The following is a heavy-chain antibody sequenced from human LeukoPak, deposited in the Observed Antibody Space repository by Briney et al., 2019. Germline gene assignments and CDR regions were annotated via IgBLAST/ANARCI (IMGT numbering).Heavy chain of an antibody. Sequence: ASVKVSCKASGYTFTSYGISWVRQAPGQGLEWMGWISAYNGNTNYAQKLQGRVTMTTDTSTITAYMELRSLRSDDTAVYYCARDLQDIVVVPAAIYYYYYGMDVWGQGTTVTVSS. CDR3: ARDLQDIVVVPAAIYYYYYGMDV. V-gene: IGHV1-18*01. CDR2: ISAYNGNT. CDR1: GYTFTSYG. J-gene: IGHJ6*02. D-gene: IGHD2-2*02.